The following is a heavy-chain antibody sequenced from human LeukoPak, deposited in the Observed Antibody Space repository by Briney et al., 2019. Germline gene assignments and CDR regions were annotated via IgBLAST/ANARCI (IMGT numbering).Heavy chain of an antibody. J-gene: IGHJ6*02. CDR1: GYTFTSYG. V-gene: IGHV1-18*01. CDR2: ISAYNGNT. D-gene: IGHD2-15*01. CDR3: AREAPRIVVVVAATQYYGMDV. Sequence: ASVKVSCKASGYTFTSYGISWVRQAPGQGLEWMGWISAYNGNTNYAQKLQGRVTMTTDTSTSTAYMELWSLRSDDTAVYYCAREAPRIVVVVAATQYYGMDVWGQGTTVTVSS.